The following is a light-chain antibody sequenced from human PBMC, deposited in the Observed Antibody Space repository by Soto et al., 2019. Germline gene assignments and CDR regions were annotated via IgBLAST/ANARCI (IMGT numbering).Light chain of an antibody. J-gene: IGKJ2*01. V-gene: IGKV3-15*01. CDR2: SAS. CDR3: QQSKSWPYT. Sequence: EIVMTQSPATLSVSPGERATLSCRASQSVSSHLAWYQQKLGQAPRLLINSASARVTGIPARFSGGGSGTEFTLTINSLQSEDFAVYYCQQSKSWPYTFGQGTKLELK. CDR1: QSVSSH.